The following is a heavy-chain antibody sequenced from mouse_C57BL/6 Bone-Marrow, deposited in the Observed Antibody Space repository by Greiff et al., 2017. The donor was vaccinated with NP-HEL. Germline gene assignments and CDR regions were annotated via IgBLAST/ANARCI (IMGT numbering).Heavy chain of an antibody. Sequence: EVQRVESGGGLVKPGGSLKLSCAASGFTFSDYGMHWVRQAPEKGLEWVAYISSGSSTIYYADTVKGRFTISRDNAKNTLFLQMTSLRSEDTAMYYCARGYYGSPHYYAMDYWGQGTSVTVSS. D-gene: IGHD1-1*01. CDR1: GFTFSDYG. V-gene: IGHV5-17*01. CDR3: ARGYYGSPHYYAMDY. CDR2: ISSGSSTI. J-gene: IGHJ4*01.